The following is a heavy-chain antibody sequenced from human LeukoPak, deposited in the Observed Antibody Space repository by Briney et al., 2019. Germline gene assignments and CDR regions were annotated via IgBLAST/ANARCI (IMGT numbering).Heavy chain of an antibody. V-gene: IGHV4-59*01. J-gene: IGHJ4*02. CDR1: GGSISSYY. CDR2: IYYSGST. Sequence: PSETLSLTCTVSGGSISSYYWSWIRQPPGKGLEWIGYIYYSGSTNYDPSLKSRVTISVDTSKNQFSLKLSSVTAADTAVYYCARIGHEDYYFDYWGQGTLVTVSS. CDR3: ARIGHEDYYFDY.